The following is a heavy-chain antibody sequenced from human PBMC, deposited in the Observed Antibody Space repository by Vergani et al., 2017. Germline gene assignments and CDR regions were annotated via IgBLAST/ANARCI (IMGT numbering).Heavy chain of an antibody. D-gene: IGHD7-27*01. Sequence: QVQLQESGPGLVKPSETLSLTCTVSGGPISSYYWSWIRQPPGKGLEWIGYIYYSGSTNYNPPLKSRVTISVDTSKNQFSLKLSSVTAADTAVYYCARGKGLDWGDAFDIWGQGTMVTVSS. CDR3: ARGKGLDWGDAFDI. V-gene: IGHV4-59*01. CDR1: GGPISSYY. CDR2: IYYSGST. J-gene: IGHJ3*02.